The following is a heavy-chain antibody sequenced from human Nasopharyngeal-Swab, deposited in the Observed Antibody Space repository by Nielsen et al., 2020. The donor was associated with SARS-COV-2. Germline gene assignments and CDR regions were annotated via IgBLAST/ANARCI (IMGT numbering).Heavy chain of an antibody. V-gene: IGHV3-48*03. CDR1: GFTFSSYE. CDR2: ISISGSTI. J-gene: IGHJ3*02. Sequence: GGSLRLSCAASGFTFSSYEMNWVRQAPGKGLEWVSYISISGSTIYYADSVKGRFTISRDNAKNSLYLQMNSLRAEDTAVYYCARDTGLLWFELDAFDIWGQGTMVTVSS. D-gene: IGHD3-10*01. CDR3: ARDTGLLWFELDAFDI.